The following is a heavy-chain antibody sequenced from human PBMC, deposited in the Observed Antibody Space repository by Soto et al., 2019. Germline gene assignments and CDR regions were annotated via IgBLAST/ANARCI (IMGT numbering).Heavy chain of an antibody. V-gene: IGHV3-23*01. D-gene: IGHD3-22*01. CDR1: GFTFSSYA. CDR2: ISGSGGST. Sequence: GGSLRLSCAASGFTFSSYAMSWVRQAPGKGLEWVSSISGSGGSTYYADSVKGRFTISRDNSKNTLYLQMNSLRAEDTAVYYCAKDSDYYDSSGYYPRFDYLGQGTLVTVSS. J-gene: IGHJ4*02. CDR3: AKDSDYYDSSGYYPRFDY.